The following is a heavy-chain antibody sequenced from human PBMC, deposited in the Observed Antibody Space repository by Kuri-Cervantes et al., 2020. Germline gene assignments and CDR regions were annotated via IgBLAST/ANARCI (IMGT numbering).Heavy chain of an antibody. V-gene: IGHV4-59*01. CDR3: ARGIPAAPRSALDP. Sequence: GSLRLSCTVPGGSISSYYWSWIRLPPGKGLEWIGYIYSGGSTNHNPSLKSRVTISIDTSKNQFSLNLYSVTAEDTAVYYCARGIPAAPRSALDPWGQGTLVTVSS. D-gene: IGHD2-2*01. CDR2: IYSGGST. CDR1: GGSISSYY. J-gene: IGHJ5*02.